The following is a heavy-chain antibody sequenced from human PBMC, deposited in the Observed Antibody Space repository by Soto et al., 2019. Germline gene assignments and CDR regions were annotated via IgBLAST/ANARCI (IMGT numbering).Heavy chain of an antibody. Sequence: GGSLRLSCAASGFTFRSYSMNWVRQAPGKGLEWVSYISSSNRTINYADSVKGRFIISRDNSKNTLYLQMHSLRDEDTAVYYWARDGWPLVQTGMDYWGQGTMVTVSS. CDR3: ARDGWPLVQTGMDY. J-gene: IGHJ6*02. CDR2: ISSSNRTI. CDR1: GFTFRSYS. V-gene: IGHV3-48*02. D-gene: IGHD6-6*01.